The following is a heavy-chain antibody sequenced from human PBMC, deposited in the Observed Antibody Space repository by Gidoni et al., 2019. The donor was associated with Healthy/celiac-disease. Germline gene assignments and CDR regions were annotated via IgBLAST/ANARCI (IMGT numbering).Heavy chain of an antibody. J-gene: IGHJ3*02. V-gene: IGHV3-11*01. Sequence: QVQLVESGGGLVKPGGSLRLSCAASGFTFSDSYMSWIRQTPGKGLEWLSYISNSGSTMDYADSVKGRFTISRDSAKNSLYLQMNSLRAEDTAVYYCARTIVGAHDAFDIWGQGTMVTVSS. D-gene: IGHD1-26*01. CDR3: ARTIVGAHDAFDI. CDR2: ISNSGSTM. CDR1: GFTFSDSY.